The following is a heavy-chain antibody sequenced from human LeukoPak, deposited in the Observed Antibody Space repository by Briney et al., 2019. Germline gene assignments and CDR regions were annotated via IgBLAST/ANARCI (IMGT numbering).Heavy chain of an antibody. CDR2: INPHSGGT. J-gene: IGHJ4*02. Sequence: SVKLSCTASGYTFTGYYIHWVRQAPGQGLEWMGWINPHSGGTNYAQKFQGRVTMTRDTSISTAYMELSRLRSDDSAVYYCARDWPARGYSYDYYFDYWGQGTLVTVSS. CDR3: ARDWPARGYSYDYYFDY. V-gene: IGHV1-2*02. D-gene: IGHD5-18*01. CDR1: GYTFTGYY.